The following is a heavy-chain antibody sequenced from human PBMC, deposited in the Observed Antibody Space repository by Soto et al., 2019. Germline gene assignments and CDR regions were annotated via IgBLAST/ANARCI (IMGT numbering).Heavy chain of an antibody. J-gene: IGHJ4*02. CDR3: AKDGAPRYCGRSSCHPAGAY. CDR1: GFTFSNYG. Sequence: QVQLVESGGGVVQPGRSLRLPCAGLGFTFSNYGLHWVRQAPGKGREWVAVISYDGSQKYYADSVKARFTISRDNSNNVLYLQMDSLRAEDTAVYYCAKDGAPRYCGRSSCHPAGAYWGQGTLVTVSS. D-gene: IGHD2-15*01. CDR2: ISYDGSQK. V-gene: IGHV3-30*18.